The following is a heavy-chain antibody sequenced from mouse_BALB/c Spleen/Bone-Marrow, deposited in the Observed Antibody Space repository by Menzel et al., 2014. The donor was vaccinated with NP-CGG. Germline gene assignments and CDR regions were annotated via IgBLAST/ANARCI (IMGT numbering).Heavy chain of an antibody. J-gene: IGHJ3*01. V-gene: IGHV1S29*02. CDR3: ARGWLLSWFAY. D-gene: IGHD2-3*01. Sequence: EVHLVESGPELVKPGASVKISCKASGYTFSDYNMHWVKQSHGKSLEWIGNIYPYNGGNGYNQKFKRKATLTVDNSSSTAYMELRSLTSEDSAVYHCARGWLLSWFAYWGQGTLVIVSA. CDR2: IYPYNGGN. CDR1: GYTFSDYN.